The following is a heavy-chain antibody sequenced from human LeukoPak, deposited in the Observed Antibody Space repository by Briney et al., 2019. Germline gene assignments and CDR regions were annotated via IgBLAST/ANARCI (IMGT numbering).Heavy chain of an antibody. CDR3: ARGSVDSSGYFIYYYYYMDV. Sequence: ASVKVSCKASGYTFTGYYMHWVRQAPGQGLEWMGWINPNSGGTNYAQKFQGRVTMTRDTSISTAYMELSRLRSDDTAVYYCARGSVDSSGYFIYYYYYMDVWGKGTTVTVSS. D-gene: IGHD3-22*01. CDR1: GYTFTGYY. V-gene: IGHV1-2*02. CDR2: INPNSGGT. J-gene: IGHJ6*03.